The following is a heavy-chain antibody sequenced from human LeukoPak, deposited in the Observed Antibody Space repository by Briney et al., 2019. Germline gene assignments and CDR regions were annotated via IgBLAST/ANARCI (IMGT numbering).Heavy chain of an antibody. J-gene: IGHJ3*02. V-gene: IGHV4-39*07. CDR1: GGSISSSSYY. D-gene: IGHD2-2*01. Sequence: SETLSLTCTVSGGSISSSSYYWGWIRQPPGKGLEWIGSIYYSGSTYYNPSLKSRVTISVDTSKNQFSLKLSSVTAADTAVYYCARVIVVVVPAAKDDAFDIWGQGTMVTVSS. CDR3: ARVIVVVVPAAKDDAFDI. CDR2: IYYSGST.